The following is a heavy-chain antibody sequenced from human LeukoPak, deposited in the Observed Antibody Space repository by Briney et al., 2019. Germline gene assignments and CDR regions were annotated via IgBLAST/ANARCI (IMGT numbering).Heavy chain of an antibody. J-gene: IGHJ6*02. D-gene: IGHD6-19*01. Sequence: ASVKVSCKASGGTFSSYAISWVRQAPGQGLEWMGWISAYNGNTKYTQKLQGRVNMTTDTSTSTAYMEVRSLRSDDTAVYYCARDPGGWYGGYYYYGMDVWGQGSTVTVSS. CDR3: ARDPGGWYGGYYYYGMDV. V-gene: IGHV1-18*01. CDR2: ISAYNGNT. CDR1: GGTFSSYA.